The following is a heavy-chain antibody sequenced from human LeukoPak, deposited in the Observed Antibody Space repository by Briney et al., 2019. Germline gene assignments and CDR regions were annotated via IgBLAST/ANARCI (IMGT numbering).Heavy chain of an antibody. D-gene: IGHD2-2*01. V-gene: IGHV3-74*01. CDR2: INSDGSST. J-gene: IGHJ4*02. CDR3: ARDRAPMAYYFDY. Sequence: PGGSLRLSCAASGFTFSSYWMHWVRQAPGKGLVWVSRINSDGSSTSYADSVKGRFTISRDNAKNTLYLQVNSLRAEDTAVYYRARDRAPMAYYFDYWGQGTLVTVSS. CDR1: GFTFSSYW.